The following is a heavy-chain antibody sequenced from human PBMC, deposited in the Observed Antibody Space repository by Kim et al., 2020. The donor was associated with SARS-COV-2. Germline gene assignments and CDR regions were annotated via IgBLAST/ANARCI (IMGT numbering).Heavy chain of an antibody. CDR1: GGSFSGYY. CDR2: INHSGST. D-gene: IGHD6-13*01. J-gene: IGHJ4*02. CDR3: ARVPPAAAVTKRRYYFDY. Sequence: SETLSLTCAVYGGSFSGYYWSWIRQPPGKGLEWIGEINHSGSTNYNPSLKSRVTISVDTSKNQFSLKLSSVTAADTAVYYCARVPPAAAVTKRRYYFDYWGQGTLVTVSS. V-gene: IGHV4-34*01.